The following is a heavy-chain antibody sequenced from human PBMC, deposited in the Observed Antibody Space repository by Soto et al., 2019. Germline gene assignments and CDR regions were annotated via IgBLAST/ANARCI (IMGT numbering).Heavy chain of an antibody. D-gene: IGHD1-26*01. CDR3: AKARVRIVGANSFDY. Sequence: GGSLRLSCVGSGFTFSNYGMHWVRQPPGKGLEWVALISDDGDKRHYADSVRGRLIISRDNSKDTLYLQMNSLGPDDTAVYFCAKARVRIVGANSFDYWGQGTPVTVSS. J-gene: IGHJ4*02. CDR2: ISDDGDKR. CDR1: GFTFSNYG. V-gene: IGHV3-30*18.